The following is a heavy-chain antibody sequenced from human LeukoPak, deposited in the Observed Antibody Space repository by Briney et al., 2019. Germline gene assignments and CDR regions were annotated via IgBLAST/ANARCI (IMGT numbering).Heavy chain of an antibody. CDR1: GGSMSSFY. V-gene: IGHV4-4*07. CDR3: ARGKVVAGTPGQNSWDS. CDR2: IHTSGST. Sequence: SETLSLTCTVSGGSMSSFYWSWIRQPAGKGLEWIGRIHTSGSTNYNPSLKSRVSMSVDTSKNQFSLKLSSVTAADTAVYYCARGKVVAGTPGQNSWDSWGQGTLVTVSS. J-gene: IGHJ4*02. D-gene: IGHD6-19*01.